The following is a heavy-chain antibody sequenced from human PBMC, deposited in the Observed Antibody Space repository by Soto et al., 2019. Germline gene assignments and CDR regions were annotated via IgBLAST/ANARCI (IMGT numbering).Heavy chain of an antibody. CDR3: AREEYSSGWYNGGPFDY. V-gene: IGHV3-30-3*01. CDR2: ISYDGSNK. D-gene: IGHD6-19*01. CDR1: GFTFSSYA. J-gene: IGHJ4*02. Sequence: GGSLILSCAASGFTFSSYAMHWVRQAPGKGLEWVAVISYDGSNKYYADSVKGRFTISRDNSKNTLYLQMNSLRAEDTAVYYCAREEYSSGWYNGGPFDYWGQGTLVTVSS.